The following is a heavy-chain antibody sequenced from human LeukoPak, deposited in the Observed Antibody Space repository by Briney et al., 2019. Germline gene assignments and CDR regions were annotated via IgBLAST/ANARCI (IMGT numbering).Heavy chain of an antibody. J-gene: IGHJ4*02. CDR3: AKGLDGGNSNFDY. V-gene: IGHV3-30*02. D-gene: IGHD4-23*01. CDR2: IRYDGSNE. Sequence: GGSLRLSCAASGFTFSSYGMHWVRQAPGKGLEWVAFIRYDGSNEYYVDSVKGRFTISRDNSKNTLYLQMNSLRGEDTAVYYCAKGLDGGNSNFDYWGQGTLVTVSS. CDR1: GFTFSSYG.